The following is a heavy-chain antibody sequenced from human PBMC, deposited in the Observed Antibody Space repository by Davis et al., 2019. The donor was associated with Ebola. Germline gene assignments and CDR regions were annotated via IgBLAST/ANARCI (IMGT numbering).Heavy chain of an antibody. J-gene: IGHJ4*02. V-gene: IGHV3-21*01. CDR2: ISSSSYI. CDR3: ARAGATYWKD. CDR1: GFTFSTYS. D-gene: IGHD1-1*01. Sequence: PGGSLRLSCAASGFTFSTYSMNWVRQAPGKGLEWVSSISSSSYIYYADSVKGRFTISRDNAKNSLYLQMNSLRAEDTAVYYCARAGATYWKDWGQGTLVTVSS.